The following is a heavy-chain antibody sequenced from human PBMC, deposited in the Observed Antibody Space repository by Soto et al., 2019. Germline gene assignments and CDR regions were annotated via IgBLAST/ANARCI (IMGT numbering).Heavy chain of an antibody. CDR1: GFTFGTYA. J-gene: IGHJ2*01. CDR2: ISYDVNNK. V-gene: IGHV3-30-3*01. Sequence: QVQLVESGGGVVQPGRSLRLSCAASGFTFGTYAMHWVRRPPGKGLAWVAFISYDVNNKYYADSVKGRFTISRDNSKNTLYLQMNSLRAEDTALYYCARDTVRGSPTFAFWYLYLWGRGTLVTVSS. D-gene: IGHD3-10*01. CDR3: ARDTVRGSPTFAFWYLYL.